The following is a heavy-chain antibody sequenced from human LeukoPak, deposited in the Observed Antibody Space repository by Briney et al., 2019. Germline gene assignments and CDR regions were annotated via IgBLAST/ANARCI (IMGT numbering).Heavy chain of an antibody. CDR2: MNPNSGNT. CDR3: ARVGYCSSTSCLYYYGMDV. D-gene: IGHD2-2*01. J-gene: IGHJ6*02. Sequence: ASVKVSCKASGYTFTSYDINWVRQATGQGLEWMGWMNPNSGNTGYAQKFQGSVTMTRNTSISTAYMELSSLRSEDTAVYYCARVGYCSSTSCLYYYGMDVWGQGTTVTVSS. V-gene: IGHV1-8*01. CDR1: GYTFTSYD.